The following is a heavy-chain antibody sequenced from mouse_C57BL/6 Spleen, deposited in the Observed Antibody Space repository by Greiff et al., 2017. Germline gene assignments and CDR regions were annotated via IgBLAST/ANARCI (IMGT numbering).Heavy chain of an antibody. CDR1: GFTFSSYG. Sequence: EVQLVESGGDLVKPGGSLKLSCAASGFTFSSYGMSWVRQTPDQGLEWVATISSGGSYTYYPDSVKGRITISRDNAKNTLYLQMSSLKSEDTAMYYCARHPTAQATYYAMDYWGQRTSVTVSS. CDR3: ARHPTAQATYYAMDY. J-gene: IGHJ4*01. CDR2: ISSGGSYT. D-gene: IGHD3-2*02. V-gene: IGHV5-6*01.